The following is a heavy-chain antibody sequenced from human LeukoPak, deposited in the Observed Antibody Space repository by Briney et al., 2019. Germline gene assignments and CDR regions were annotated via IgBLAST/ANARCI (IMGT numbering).Heavy chain of an antibody. D-gene: IGHD3-9*01. V-gene: IGHV4-34*01. CDR1: GGSISSYY. CDR2: INHSGST. J-gene: IGHJ6*02. Sequence: SETLSLTCTVSGGSISSYYWSWIRQPPGKGLEWIGEINHSGSTNYNPSLKSRVTISVDTSKNQFSLKLSSVTAADTAVYYCARVKGYILTGYAYGMDVWGQGTTVTVSS. CDR3: ARVKGYILTGYAYGMDV.